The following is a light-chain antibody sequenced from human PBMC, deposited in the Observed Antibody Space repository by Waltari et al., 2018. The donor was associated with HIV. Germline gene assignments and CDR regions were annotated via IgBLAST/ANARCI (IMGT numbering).Light chain of an antibody. CDR1: ALQQQY. V-gene: IGLV3-25*03. CDR2: KDS. J-gene: IGLJ2*01. CDR3: QSADSSGTPV. Sequence: SYELTQPPSVSVSPGQTARITCSGDALQQQYAYWYQQKPGQAPVLVIYKDSERPSGIPERFSGSSSGTTVTLTISGVQAEDEADYYCQSADSSGTPVFGGGTKLTVL.